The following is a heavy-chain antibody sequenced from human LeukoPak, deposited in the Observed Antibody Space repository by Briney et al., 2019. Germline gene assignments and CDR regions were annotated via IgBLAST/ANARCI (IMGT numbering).Heavy chain of an antibody. CDR1: GGPFSTFE. CDR2: IDKTGST. Sequence: SQTLSPPPPVLGGPFSTFEWAWVRQSPGKGLEWIGYIDKTGSTYYFPSLESRVTMSEDTSRKQLSLRQRSVTAADTAVYYCASGPWELDYWGQGTLVIVSS. CDR3: ASGPWELDY. V-gene: IGHV4-59*08. D-gene: IGHD1-26*01. J-gene: IGHJ4*02.